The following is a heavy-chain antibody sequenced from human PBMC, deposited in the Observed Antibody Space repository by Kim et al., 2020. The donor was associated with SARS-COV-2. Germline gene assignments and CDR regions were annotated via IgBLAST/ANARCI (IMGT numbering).Heavy chain of an antibody. CDR1: GGSFSGYY. CDR3: ARRYQLLFPFDY. Sequence: SETLSLTCAVYGGSFSGYYWSWIRQPPGKGLEWIGEINHSGSTNYNPSLKSRVTISVDTSKNQFSLKLSSVTAADTAVYYCARRYQLLFPFDYWGQGTL. J-gene: IGHJ4*02. V-gene: IGHV4-34*01. CDR2: INHSGST. D-gene: IGHD2-2*01.